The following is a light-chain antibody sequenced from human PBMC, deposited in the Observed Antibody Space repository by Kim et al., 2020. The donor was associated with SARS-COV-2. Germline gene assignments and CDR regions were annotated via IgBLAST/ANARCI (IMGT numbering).Light chain of an antibody. CDR3: QQSKSFPWT. CDR1: QAINNW. J-gene: IGKJ1*01. V-gene: IGKV1-12*01. Sequence: DIQMTQSPSSVSASVGDIVTITCRASQAINNWLAWYQQKPGKPPSLLIFTSSTLQTGVPSRFSGGGSGTDFSLTIDSLQPEDFATYYCQQSKSFPWTFGQGTKVDIK. CDR2: TSS.